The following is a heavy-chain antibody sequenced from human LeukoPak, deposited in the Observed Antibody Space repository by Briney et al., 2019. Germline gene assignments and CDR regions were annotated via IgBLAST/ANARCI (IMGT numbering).Heavy chain of an antibody. CDR2: IIPILGIA. D-gene: IGHD6-6*01. V-gene: IGHV1-69*04. J-gene: IGHJ5*02. CDR3: ARVLSIAALYAFDP. CDR1: GYTFTGYY. Sequence: ASVKVSCKASGYTFTGYYMHWVRQAPGQGLEWMGRIIPILGIANYAQKFQGRVTITADKSTSTAYMEPSSLRSEDTAVYYCARVLSIAALYAFDPWGQGTLVTVSS.